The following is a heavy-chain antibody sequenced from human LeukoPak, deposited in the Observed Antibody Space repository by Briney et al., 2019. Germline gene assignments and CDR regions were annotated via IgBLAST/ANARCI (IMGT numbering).Heavy chain of an antibody. D-gene: IGHD6-19*01. CDR1: GYTFTGYY. J-gene: IGHJ4*02. CDR3: ARVLRGAGGWEFDY. Sequence: ASVNVSCKASGYTFTGYYMHWVRQAPGQGLEWMGWINPNSGGTNYTQKFRGRVTMTRDTSISTAYMELSRLRSDDTAVYYCARVLRGAGGWEFDYWGQGTLVTVSS. V-gene: IGHV1-2*02. CDR2: INPNSGGT.